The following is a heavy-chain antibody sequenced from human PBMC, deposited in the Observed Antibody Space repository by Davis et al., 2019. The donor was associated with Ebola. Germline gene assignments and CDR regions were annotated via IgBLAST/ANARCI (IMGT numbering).Heavy chain of an antibody. CDR1: GGSFSGYY. D-gene: IGHD2-15*01. CDR3: ARASIRVVVVAATLRLGSDAFDI. J-gene: IGHJ3*02. Sequence: SETLSLTCAVYGGSFSGYYWSWIRQPPGKGLEWIGEINHSGSNNYNPSLKSRVTISVDTSKNQFSLKLSSVTAADTAVYYCARASIRVVVVAATLRLGSDAFDIWGQGTMVTVSS. CDR2: INHSGSN. V-gene: IGHV4-34*01.